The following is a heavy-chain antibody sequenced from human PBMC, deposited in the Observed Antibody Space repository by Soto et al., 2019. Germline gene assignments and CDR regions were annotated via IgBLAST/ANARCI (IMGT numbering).Heavy chain of an antibody. CDR2: INHSGST. V-gene: IGHV4-34*01. D-gene: IGHD1-20*01. Sequence: SETLSRTCAVYGGSFSGYYWSWIRQPPGKGLEWIGEINHSGSTNYNPSLKSRVTISVDTSKNQFSLKLSSVTAADTAVYYCARAPGFRGLTGTNPSYFDYWGQGTLVTVSS. CDR3: ARAPGFRGLTGTNPSYFDY. CDR1: GGSFSGYY. J-gene: IGHJ4*02.